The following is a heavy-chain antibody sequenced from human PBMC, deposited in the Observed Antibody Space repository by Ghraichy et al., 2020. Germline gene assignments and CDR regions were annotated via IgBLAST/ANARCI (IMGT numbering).Heavy chain of an antibody. Sequence: GSLRLSCAASGFDFTNAWVNWVRQAPGKGLEWVARVKSKSTGETRDYAAPVKGRFTISRDDSRNTLYLQMNSLKTEDTAVYYCSTGPHYGSDWGQGTLVAVSS. CDR1: GFDFTNAW. D-gene: IGHD3-10*01. CDR2: VKSKSTGETR. V-gene: IGHV3-15*07. J-gene: IGHJ4*02. CDR3: STGPHYGSD.